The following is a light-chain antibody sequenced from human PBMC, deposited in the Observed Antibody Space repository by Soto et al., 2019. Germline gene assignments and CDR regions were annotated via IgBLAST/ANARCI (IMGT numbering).Light chain of an antibody. V-gene: IGKV3-20*01. J-gene: IGKJ1*01. CDR3: QQYDTLPRT. CDR2: GAS. CDR1: QSISSSY. Sequence: EIVLTQSPGTLSLSPGKRATLSCRASQSISSSYLAWYQQSPGQAPRLLIYGASSRATGIPDRFNGSGSGTDFTLTISRLEPEDSAVYYCQQYDTLPRTFGQGTKVDIK.